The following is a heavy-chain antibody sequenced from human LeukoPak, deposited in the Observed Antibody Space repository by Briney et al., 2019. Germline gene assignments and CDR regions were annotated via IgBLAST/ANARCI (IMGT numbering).Heavy chain of an antibody. Sequence: GGSLRLSCAASGFTFSSYAMSWVRQAPGKGLDWVSAISGSGGSTYYADSVKGRFTISRDNSKNKLYLQMNSLRAEDTAVYYCAKGLYCSGGSCYPYYYYYMDVWGKGTTVTVSS. D-gene: IGHD2-15*01. CDR2: ISGSGGST. CDR1: GFTFSSYA. CDR3: AKGLYCSGGSCYPYYYYYMDV. V-gene: IGHV3-23*01. J-gene: IGHJ6*03.